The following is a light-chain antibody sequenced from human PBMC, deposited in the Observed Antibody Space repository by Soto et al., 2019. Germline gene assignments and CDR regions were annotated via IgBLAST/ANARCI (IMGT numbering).Light chain of an antibody. Sequence: QSVLTQPPSVSGAPGQWVLISCTGSSSNIGAGYAVHWYQQLPGRAPKLLIYGNNNRPSGVPDRFSGSKSGTSASLAITGLQAEDEAYYFCQSYDTSLSGSGVFGGGTKVTVL. J-gene: IGLJ3*02. CDR1: SSNIGAGYA. CDR3: QSYDTSLSGSGV. V-gene: IGLV1-40*01. CDR2: GNN.